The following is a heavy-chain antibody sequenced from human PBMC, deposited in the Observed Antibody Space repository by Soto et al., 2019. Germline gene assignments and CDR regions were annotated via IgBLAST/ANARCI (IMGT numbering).Heavy chain of an antibody. CDR2: SRDKGNSYST. J-gene: IGHJ5*02. D-gene: IGHD1-7*01. CDR3: VRSLPGTTSFDD. Sequence: EVQLVESGGNLVQPGGSLRLSCAGSGFTFSDYYIDWVRQAPGKGLEWVGSSRDKGNSYSTDYGASVRGRFTVSRDGSKNSLYLQMNRLETGDTALYYCVRSLPGTTSFDDWGRGTLVTVSS. CDR1: GFTFSDYY. V-gene: IGHV3-72*01.